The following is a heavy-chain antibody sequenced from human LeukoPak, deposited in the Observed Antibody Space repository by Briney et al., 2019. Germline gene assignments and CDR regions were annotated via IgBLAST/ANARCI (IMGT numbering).Heavy chain of an antibody. J-gene: IGHJ4*02. V-gene: IGHV1-69*05. Sequence: SVKVSCKASGGTFSSYAISWVRQAPGQGLEWMGGIIPIFGTANYAQKFQGRVTITTGESTSTAYMELSSLRSEDTAVYYCARHPRNSSGWSAVDYWGQGTLVTVSS. CDR3: ARHPRNSSGWSAVDY. CDR2: IIPIFGTA. D-gene: IGHD6-19*01. CDR1: GGTFSSYA.